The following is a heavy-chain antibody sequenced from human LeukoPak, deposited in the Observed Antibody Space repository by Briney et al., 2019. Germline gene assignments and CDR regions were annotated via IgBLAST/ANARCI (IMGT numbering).Heavy chain of an antibody. CDR1: GFTFSSYG. CDR3: ATPDPDDYGDYGPDYYYCYGMDV. J-gene: IGHJ6*02. D-gene: IGHD4-17*01. CDR2: IWYDGSNK. V-gene: IGHV3-33*01. Sequence: PGRSLRLSCAASGFTFSSYGMHWVRQAPGKGLEWVAVIWYDGSNKYYADSVKGRFTISRDNSKNTLYLQMNSLRAEDTAVYYCATPDPDDYGDYGPDYYYCYGMDVWGQGTTVTVSS.